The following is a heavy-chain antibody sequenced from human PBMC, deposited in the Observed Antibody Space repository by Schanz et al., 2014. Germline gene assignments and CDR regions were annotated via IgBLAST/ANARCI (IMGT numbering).Heavy chain of an antibody. CDR3: ARDRGTGERYFDH. CDR1: GASTRGYY. D-gene: IGHD1-1*01. CDR2: VYYSGST. V-gene: IGHV4-59*01. Sequence: QVQLQASGPGLVKPSETLSLTCTVAGASTRGYYWTWIRRTPQHGLQWIGYVYYSGSTSYNPSLESGVSISLDTSKNQFFLRLHSVTAADTGVYYCARDRGTGERYFDHWGQGILVTVSS. J-gene: IGHJ4*02.